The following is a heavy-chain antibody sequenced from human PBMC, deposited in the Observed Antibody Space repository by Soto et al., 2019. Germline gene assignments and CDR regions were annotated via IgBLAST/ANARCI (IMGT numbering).Heavy chain of an antibody. CDR2: IYYSGST. Sequence: SETLSLTCTVSGGSISSYYWSWIRQPPGKGLEWIGYIYYSGSTNYNPSLQSRVTISVDTSKNQFSLKLSSVTAADTAVYYCARVGKRSPGEDRYYWYFDLWGRGTLVTVSS. V-gene: IGHV4-59*01. CDR3: ARVGKRSPGEDRYYWYFDL. D-gene: IGHD3-10*01. CDR1: GGSISSYY. J-gene: IGHJ2*01.